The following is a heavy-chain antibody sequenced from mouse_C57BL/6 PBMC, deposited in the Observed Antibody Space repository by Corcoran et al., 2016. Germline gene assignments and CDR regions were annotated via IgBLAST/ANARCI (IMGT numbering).Heavy chain of an antibody. V-gene: IGHV1-18*01. CDR3: ARQGDYDRFAY. CDR2: INPNNGGT. J-gene: IGHJ3*01. D-gene: IGHD2-4*01. CDR1: GYTFTDYN. Sequence: EVQLQQSGPELVKPGASVKIPCKASGYTFTDYNMDWVKQSHGKSLEWIGDINPNNGGTIYNQKFKGKATLTVDKSSSTAYMELRSLTSEDTAVYYCARQGDYDRFAYWGQGTLVTVSA.